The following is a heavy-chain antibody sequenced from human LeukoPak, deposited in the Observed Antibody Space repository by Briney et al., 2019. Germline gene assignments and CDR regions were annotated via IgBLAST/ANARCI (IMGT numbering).Heavy chain of an antibody. D-gene: IGHD2-2*01. CDR2: INFIGNT. CDR1: GGSISGYY. J-gene: IGHJ3*02. Sequence: SETLSLTCTISGGSISGYYWGWIRQPPGKGLEWIGYINFIGNTNYNPSLKSRVTISEDTSKNLFSLRLSPVTAADTAVYYCARLRGLDCSTTSCSRLNAFDIWGLGTVVTVSS. V-gene: IGHV4-59*08. CDR3: ARLRGLDCSTTSCSRLNAFDI.